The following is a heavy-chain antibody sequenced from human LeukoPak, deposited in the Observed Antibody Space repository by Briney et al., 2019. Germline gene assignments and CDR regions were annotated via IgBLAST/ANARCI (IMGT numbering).Heavy chain of an antibody. CDR3: ARGLPWGWFGKLRGGFDP. V-gene: IGHV4-31*03. Sequence: SETLSLTCTVSGGSISSGGYYWSWIRQHPGKGLEWIGYIYYSGSTYYNPSLKSRVTISVDTSKNQFSLKLSSVTAADTAVYYCARGLPWGWFGKLRGGFDPWGQGTLVTVSS. CDR1: GGSISSGGYY. CDR2: IYYSGST. D-gene: IGHD3-10*01. J-gene: IGHJ5*02.